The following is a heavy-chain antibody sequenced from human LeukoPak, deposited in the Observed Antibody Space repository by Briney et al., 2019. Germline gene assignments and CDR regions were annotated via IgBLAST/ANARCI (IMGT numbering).Heavy chain of an antibody. D-gene: IGHD3-10*01. Sequence: GSLRLSCAGSGFRFSTYGFSKYVMSWVRQAPGKGLEWVSTISGSGDDTSYADSVKGRFTISRDNSKNTLYLQMNSLRAADTAVYYCAKVITLVRGVKRGYYFDYWGQGTLVTVSS. V-gene: IGHV3-23*01. CDR3: AKVITLVRGVKRGYYFDY. CDR1: GFRFSTYGFSKYV. J-gene: IGHJ4*02. CDR2: ISGSGDDT.